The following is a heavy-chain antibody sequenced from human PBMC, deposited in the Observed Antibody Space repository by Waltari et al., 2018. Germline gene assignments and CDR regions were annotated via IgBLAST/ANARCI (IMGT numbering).Heavy chain of an antibody. J-gene: IGHJ6*02. Sequence: EVQLEESGGGLVQPGGSLRRSGLASGFTCGDHFLHWVRPVPGQGLVWVSEISPDGRRTNHAESVKGRFTTSRDNANNMLYLHMTSLRVEDTSVYFCTRGSRGWNGMDVWGQGTTVTVSS. CDR2: ISPDGRRT. CDR3: TRGSRGWNGMDV. V-gene: IGHV3-74*01. D-gene: IGHD6-19*01. CDR1: GFTCGDHF.